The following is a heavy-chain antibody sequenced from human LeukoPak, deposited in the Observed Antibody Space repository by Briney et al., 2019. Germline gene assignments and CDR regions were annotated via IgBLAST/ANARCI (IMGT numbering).Heavy chain of an antibody. J-gene: IGHJ4*02. V-gene: IGHV3-13*01. CDR3: ARAASGYGFDY. CDR2: IGTAGDR. Sequence: GVSLRLSCAGSGFTLSSYDMHWVRQGTGKGLEWVSAIGTAGDRYYPGSVKGRFTISRENAKNSLFLQMNSLTAGDTAVYYCARAASGYGFDYWGQGTLVTVSS. CDR1: GFTLSSYD. D-gene: IGHD5-12*01.